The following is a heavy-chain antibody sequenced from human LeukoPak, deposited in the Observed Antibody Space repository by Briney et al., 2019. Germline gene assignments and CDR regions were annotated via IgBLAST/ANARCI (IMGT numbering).Heavy chain of an antibody. V-gene: IGHV3-23*01. CDR3: AKRHCRGGTCYSDSYYLDV. Sequence: PGGSLRLSCAASGFAFSTCAMSWVRQAPGKGLEWVSGISATGGSTYYADSVKGRFTISRDNFKNTVTLQMSSLRVEDTALYYCAKRHCRGGTCYSDSYYLDVWGKGTTVTVSS. J-gene: IGHJ6*03. CDR1: GFAFSTCA. D-gene: IGHD2-15*01. CDR2: ISATGGST.